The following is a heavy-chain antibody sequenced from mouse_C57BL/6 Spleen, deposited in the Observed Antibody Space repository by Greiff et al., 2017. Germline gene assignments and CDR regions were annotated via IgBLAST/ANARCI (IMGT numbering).Heavy chain of an antibody. CDR3: ARSGSPSFDY. CDR2: INPGSGGT. V-gene: IGHV1-54*01. J-gene: IGHJ2*01. D-gene: IGHD6-2*01. Sequence: VQLQQSGAELVRPGTSVKVSCKASGYAFTNYLIEWVKQRPGQGLEWIGVINPGSGGTNYNEKFKGKATLTADKSSRTAYMQLSSLTSEDSAVYFCARSGSPSFDYWGQGTTLTVSS. CDR1: GYAFTNYL.